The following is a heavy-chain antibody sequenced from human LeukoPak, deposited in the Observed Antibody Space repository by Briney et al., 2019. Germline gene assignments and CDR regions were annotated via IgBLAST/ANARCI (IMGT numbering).Heavy chain of an antibody. CDR3: ARFITMVRGVGFDP. J-gene: IGHJ5*02. Sequence: PSETLSLTCTVSGGSISSSSYYWSWIRQPPGKGLEWIGYIYYSGSTNYNPSLKSRVTISVDTSKNQFSLKLSSVTAADTAVYYCARFITMVRGVGFDPWGQGTLVTVS. CDR2: IYYSGST. D-gene: IGHD3-10*01. CDR1: GGSISSSSYY. V-gene: IGHV4-61*01.